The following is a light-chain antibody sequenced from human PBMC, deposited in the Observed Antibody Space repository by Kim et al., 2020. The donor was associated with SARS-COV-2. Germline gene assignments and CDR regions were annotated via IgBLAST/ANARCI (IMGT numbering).Light chain of an antibody. CDR1: SLRSYY. CDR3: QSRDSGGNVV. J-gene: IGLJ2*01. Sequence: SSELTQDPAVSVALGQTVRITCQGDSLRSYYATWYQQKPRQAPLLVIFDRNNRPSGIPDRFSGSTSGNTASLTISGAQAEDEADFYCQSRDSGGNVVFGGGNQLTVL. CDR2: DRN. V-gene: IGLV3-19*01.